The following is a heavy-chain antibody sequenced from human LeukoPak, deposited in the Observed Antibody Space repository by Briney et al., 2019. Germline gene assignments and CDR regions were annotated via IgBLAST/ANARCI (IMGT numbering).Heavy chain of an antibody. CDR2: INHSGST. D-gene: IGHD3-22*01. Sequence: SETLSLTCAVYGGSFSGYYWSWIRQPPGKGLEWIGEINHSGSTNYNPSLKSRVSISSDTSKNQFSLELSSVTAADTAVYYCARGFPPRRNYDSSGYYSYYFDHWGQGTLVTVSS. V-gene: IGHV4-34*01. CDR3: ARGFPPRRNYDSSGYYSYYFDH. J-gene: IGHJ4*02. CDR1: GGSFSGYY.